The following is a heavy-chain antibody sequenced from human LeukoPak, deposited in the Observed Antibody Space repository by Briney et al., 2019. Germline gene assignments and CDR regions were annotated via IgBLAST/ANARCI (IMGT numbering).Heavy chain of an antibody. D-gene: IGHD2-2*02. J-gene: IGHJ6*02. CDR1: GGSFSGYY. V-gene: IGHV4-4*07. Sequence: SETLSLTCAVYGGSFSGYYWSWIRQPAGKGLEWIGRIYTSGSTNYNPSLKSRVTMSVDTSKNQFSLKLSSVTAADTAVYYCARDHIVVVPAAIGDYYYGMDVWGQGTTVTVSS. CDR2: IYTSGST. CDR3: ARDHIVVVPAAIGDYYYGMDV.